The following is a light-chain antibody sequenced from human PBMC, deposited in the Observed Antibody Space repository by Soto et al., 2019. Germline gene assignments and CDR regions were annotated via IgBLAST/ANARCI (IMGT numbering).Light chain of an antibody. CDR3: KRYNSLWT. J-gene: IGKJ1*01. CDR2: KAS. CDR1: QSISSW. V-gene: IGKV1-5*03. Sequence: DIQMTQSPSTLSASVGDRVTITCRASQSISSWLAWYQQKPGKAPKLLIYKASSLESGVPSRFSRSGSGTEFTLTVSSLQPADFATCYCKRYNSLWTFGQGTKV.